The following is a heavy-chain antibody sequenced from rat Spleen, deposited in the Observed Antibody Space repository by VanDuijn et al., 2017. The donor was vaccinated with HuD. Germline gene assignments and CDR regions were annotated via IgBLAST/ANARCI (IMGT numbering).Heavy chain of an antibody. Sequence: QVQLKESGPGLVQPSQTLSLTCTVSGFSLTSYHVHWVRQPPGKGLEWIAAMSGGRSTYYNSALESRLSISGDSSKSQIFLKMNSLQTEDTAMYFCARSNGYGPFDYWGQGVMVTVSS. J-gene: IGHJ2*01. CDR3: ARSNGYGPFDY. CDR1: GFSLTSYH. V-gene: IGHV2S12*01. D-gene: IGHD1-3*01. CDR2: MSGGRST.